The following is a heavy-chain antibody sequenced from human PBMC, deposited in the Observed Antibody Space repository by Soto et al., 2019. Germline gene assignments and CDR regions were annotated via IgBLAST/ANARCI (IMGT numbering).Heavy chain of an antibody. CDR2: IYNSVNT. CDR3: ARGPSGDKVDY. CDR1: GDSISNGYYT. D-gene: IGHD3-10*01. Sequence: QVQLQESGPGLVEPSQTLSLTCTVSGDSISNGYYTWSWIRQPRGKDLEWIGHIYNSVNTYSNPSLKSRVTISADTSKNQFSLKLSSVTAADTAVYYCARGPSGDKVDYWGQGTLVTVSS. J-gene: IGHJ4*02. V-gene: IGHV4-30-4*01.